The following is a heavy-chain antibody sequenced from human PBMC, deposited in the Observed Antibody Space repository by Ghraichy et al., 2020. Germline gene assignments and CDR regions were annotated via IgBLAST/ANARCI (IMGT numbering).Heavy chain of an antibody. Sequence: SETLSLTCTVSGGSISSSSYYWGWIRQPPRKGLEWIGSIYYSGSTYYNPSLKSRVTISVDTSKNQFSLKLSSVTAADTAVYYCARHGAVAGYYYYYYGMDVWGQGTTVTVSS. CDR2: IYYSGST. V-gene: IGHV4-39*01. D-gene: IGHD6-19*01. J-gene: IGHJ6*02. CDR3: ARHGAVAGYYYYYYGMDV. CDR1: GGSISSSSYY.